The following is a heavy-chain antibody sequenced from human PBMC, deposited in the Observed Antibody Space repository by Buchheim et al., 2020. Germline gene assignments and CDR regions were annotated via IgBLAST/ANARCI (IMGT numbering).Heavy chain of an antibody. CDR1: GGTFSSYT. CDR3: ARDVLLGGVSNYYYYGMDV. V-gene: IGHV1-69*08. D-gene: IGHD2-8*02. J-gene: IGHJ6*02. Sequence: QVQLVQSGAEVKKPGSSVKVSCKASGGTFSSYTISWVRQAPGQGLEWMGRIIPILGIANYAQKFQGRVTITADKSTSNAYMELSSLRSEDTAVYYCARDVLLGGVSNYYYYGMDVWGQGTT. CDR2: IIPILGIA.